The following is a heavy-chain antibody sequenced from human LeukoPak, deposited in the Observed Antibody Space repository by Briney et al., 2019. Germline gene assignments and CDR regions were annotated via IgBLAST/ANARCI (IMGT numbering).Heavy chain of an antibody. CDR1: GFTFNAYA. D-gene: IGHD6-19*01. V-gene: IGHV3-21*01. Sequence: GGSLRLSCAASGFTFNAYAMTWARQAPGKGLEWVSSISGNSAFIYYADSVRGRFTISRDNAKNSLHLQMSSLRAEDTAVYYCARGHTSGWSNFDCWGLGTLVTVSS. CDR3: ARGHTSGWSNFDC. J-gene: IGHJ4*02. CDR2: ISGNSAFI.